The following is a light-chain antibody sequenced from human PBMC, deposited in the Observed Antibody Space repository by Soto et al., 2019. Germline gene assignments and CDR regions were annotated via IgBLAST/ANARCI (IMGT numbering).Light chain of an antibody. J-gene: IGLJ3*02. CDR1: SSDVGGYNY. CDR3: SSYTSSSTRV. CDR2: EVS. Sequence: QSALTQPASVSGSTGQSITISCTGTSSDVGGYNYVSWYQQHPGKATKLMIYEVSNRPSGVSNRFSGSKSGNTASLTISGLQAEDEADYYCSSYTSSSTRVFGGGTKLTVL. V-gene: IGLV2-14*01.